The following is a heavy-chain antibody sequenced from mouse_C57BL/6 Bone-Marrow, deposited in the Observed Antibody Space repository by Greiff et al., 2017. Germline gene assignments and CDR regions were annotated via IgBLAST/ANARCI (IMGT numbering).Heavy chain of an antibody. V-gene: IGHV14-4*01. J-gene: IGHJ4*01. D-gene: IGHD2-4*01. CDR3: TSGCYYDYDERVYYYAMDY. CDR2: IDPETGDT. Sequence: EVQLQQSGAELVRPGASVKLSCTASGFNIKDDYMHWVKQRPEQGLEWIGWIDPETGDTEYASKFPGKATITADTSSNTAYLQLRSLTSEDTAVYYCTSGCYYDYDERVYYYAMDYWGRGTSVTVSS. CDR1: GFNIKDDY.